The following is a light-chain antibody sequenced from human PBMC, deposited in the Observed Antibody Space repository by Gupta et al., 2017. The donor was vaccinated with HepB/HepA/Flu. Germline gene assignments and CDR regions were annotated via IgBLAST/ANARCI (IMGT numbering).Light chain of an antibody. J-gene: IGLJ1*01. Sequence: SYERTQPPSVSVSPGQTATISCSGHKWGDRYASWYQHKEGQSPVLVIYQDNNRPSGIPGRFSGASSGDTATLTITGTQAMDEADYYCQAWDVDTQTYIFGPGTKVTV. CDR1: KWGDRY. V-gene: IGLV3-1*01. CDR2: QDN. CDR3: QAWDVDTQTYI.